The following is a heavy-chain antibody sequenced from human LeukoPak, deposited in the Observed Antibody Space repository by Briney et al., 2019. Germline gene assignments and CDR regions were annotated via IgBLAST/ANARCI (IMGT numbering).Heavy chain of an antibody. CDR2: ISGSGGST. V-gene: IGHV3-23*01. Sequence: PGGTLRLSCAASGFTFSSYGMSWVRQAPGKGLEWVSAISGSGGSTYYADSVKGRFTISRDNSKNTLYLQMNSLRAEDTAVYYCASEMVRGSYYKNWFDPWGQGTLVTVSS. CDR1: GFTFSSYG. D-gene: IGHD3-16*01. J-gene: IGHJ5*02. CDR3: ASEMVRGSYYKNWFDP.